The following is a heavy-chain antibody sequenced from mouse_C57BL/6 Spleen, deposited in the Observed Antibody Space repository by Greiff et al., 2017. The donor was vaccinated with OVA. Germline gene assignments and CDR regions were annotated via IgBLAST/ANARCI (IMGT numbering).Heavy chain of an antibody. Sequence: QVKLQQPGAELVKPGASVKMSCKASGYTFTSYWINWVKQRPGQGLEWIGDIYPGSGSTNYNEKLKSKATLTVDTSSSTADMQLSSLTSEDAAVYYCAITTVVAWYFDVWGTGTTVTVSS. CDR2: IYPGSGST. J-gene: IGHJ1*03. CDR1: GYTFTSYW. V-gene: IGHV1-55*01. D-gene: IGHD1-1*01. CDR3: AITTVVAWYFDV.